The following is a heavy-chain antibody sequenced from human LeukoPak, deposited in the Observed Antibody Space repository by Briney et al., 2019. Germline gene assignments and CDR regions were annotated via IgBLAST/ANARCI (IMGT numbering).Heavy chain of an antibody. Sequence: GGSLRLSCAASGFTFSSYSMNWVRQAPGKGLEWVSSISSSSSYIYYADSVKGRFTISRDNAKNTLYLQMNSLRAEDTAVYYCAKEGGIAAAAYPFDYWGQGTLVTVSS. V-gene: IGHV3-21*01. CDR1: GFTFSSYS. J-gene: IGHJ4*02. CDR2: ISSSSSYI. D-gene: IGHD6-13*01. CDR3: AKEGGIAAAAYPFDY.